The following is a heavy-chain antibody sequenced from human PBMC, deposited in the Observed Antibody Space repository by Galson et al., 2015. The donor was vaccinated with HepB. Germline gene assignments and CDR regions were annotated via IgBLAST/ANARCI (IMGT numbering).Heavy chain of an antibody. CDR3: AKRGYGSEGAFDI. D-gene: IGHD5-18*01. Sequence: SLRLSCAASGFTFSSYAMSWVRQAPGKGLEWVSAISGSGGSTYYADSVKGRFTISRDNSKNTLYLQMNSLRAEDTAVYYCAKRGYGSEGAFDIWGQGTMVTVSS. V-gene: IGHV3-23*01. CDR1: GFTFSSYA. J-gene: IGHJ3*02. CDR2: ISGSGGST.